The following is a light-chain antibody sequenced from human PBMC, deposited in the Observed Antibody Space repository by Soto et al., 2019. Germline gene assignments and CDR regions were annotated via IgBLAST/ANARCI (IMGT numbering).Light chain of an antibody. CDR3: SSFTSTSTLDV. V-gene: IGLV2-14*01. CDR1: SSDVGGYKN. Sequence: QSVLTQPASVSGSPGQSITISCTGSSSDVGGYKNVSWYQQNPGKAPKLMIYEVSKRPSGVSNRFSGSKSGNTASLTISGLQAEDEADYYCSSFTSTSTLDVFGTGTKVTV. J-gene: IGLJ1*01. CDR2: EVS.